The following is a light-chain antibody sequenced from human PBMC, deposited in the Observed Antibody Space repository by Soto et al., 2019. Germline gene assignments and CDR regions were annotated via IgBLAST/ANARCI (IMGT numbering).Light chain of an antibody. CDR2: EVY. J-gene: IGLJ2*01. Sequence: QSVLTQPPSASGSPGQSVTISCTGTSSDVGGYNYVSWYQHHPDKAPKLIIYEVYKRPSGVPDRFSGSKSGNTASLTVSGLQAEDEAEYYCSAYAASDSLVVFGGGTKVTVL. V-gene: IGLV2-8*01. CDR3: SAYAASDSLVV. CDR1: SSDVGGYNY.